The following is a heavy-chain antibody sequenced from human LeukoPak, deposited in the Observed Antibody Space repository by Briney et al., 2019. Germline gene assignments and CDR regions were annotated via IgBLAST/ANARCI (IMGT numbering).Heavy chain of an antibody. V-gene: IGHV5-51*01. J-gene: IGHJ4*02. CDR2: IYPGNSDT. CDR3: ARHVAVAADY. CDR1: GYIFTSYW. D-gene: IGHD6-19*01. Sequence: GEPLMISCKGSGYIFTSYWIGWMRQMPGKSLVRMGIIYPGNSDTRYSPSILGQVTISAVKTISTAYLQWSSLKASDTAMYYCARHVAVAADYWGQGTLVTVSS.